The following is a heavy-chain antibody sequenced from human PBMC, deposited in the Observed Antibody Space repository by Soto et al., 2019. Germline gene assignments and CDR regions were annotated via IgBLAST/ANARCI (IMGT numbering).Heavy chain of an antibody. V-gene: IGHV5-51*01. CDR1: GYSFSSHW. Sequence: GESLKISCKGSGYSFSSHWIGWVRQMPGKGLDWMGIIYPGDSDTRYSPSFLGQVTIPADKSINTAYLQWSSLKASDTAMYYCARRDYSNFGDAFDIWGQGTMVTVSS. CDR2: IYPGDSDT. CDR3: ARRDYSNFGDAFDI. D-gene: IGHD4-4*01. J-gene: IGHJ3*02.